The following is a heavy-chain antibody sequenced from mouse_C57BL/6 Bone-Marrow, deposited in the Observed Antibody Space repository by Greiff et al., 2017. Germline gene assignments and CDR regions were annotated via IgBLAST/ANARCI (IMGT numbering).Heavy chain of an antibody. J-gene: IGHJ1*03. CDR3: ARDGSSYWYFDV. CDR1: GYTFTSYW. Sequence: VQLQQPGAELVKPGASVKLSCKASGYTFTSYWMHWVKQRPGQGLEWIGMIHPNSGSTNYNEKVKSKATLTVDKSSSTAYMQLSSLTSEDSAVYYCARDGSSYWYFDVWGTGTTVTVSS. CDR2: IHPNSGST. D-gene: IGHD1-1*01. V-gene: IGHV1-64*01.